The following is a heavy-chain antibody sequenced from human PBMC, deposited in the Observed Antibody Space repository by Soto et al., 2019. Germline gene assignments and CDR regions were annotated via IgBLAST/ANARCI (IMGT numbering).Heavy chain of an antibody. CDR1: GFAFGSYT. CDR2: IGSYISP. CDR3: VRDDRFAFDV. Sequence: EVQLVESGGDLVQPGGSLRLSCAASGFAFGSYTMNWVRQAPGKGLEWISYIGSYISPAESVKGRFTISRDTAKNSLYLQMNSLRDEDTAVYYCVRDDRFAFDVWGQGTMVTVSS. V-gene: IGHV3-48*02. J-gene: IGHJ3*01. D-gene: IGHD3-3*01.